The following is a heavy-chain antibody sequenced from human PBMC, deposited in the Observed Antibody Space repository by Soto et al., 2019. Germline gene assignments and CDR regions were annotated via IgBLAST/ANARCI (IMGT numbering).Heavy chain of an antibody. D-gene: IGHD3-16*01. V-gene: IGHV4-59*01. Sequence: SETLSLTCTVSGGSISSYYWSWIRQPPGKGLEWIGYIYYSGSTNYNPSLKSRVTISVDTSKNQFSLKLSSVTAADTAVYYCAANDMITFGGVIHPTFDYWGQGTLVTVSS. CDR2: IYYSGST. J-gene: IGHJ4*02. CDR3: AANDMITFGGVIHPTFDY. CDR1: GGSISSYY.